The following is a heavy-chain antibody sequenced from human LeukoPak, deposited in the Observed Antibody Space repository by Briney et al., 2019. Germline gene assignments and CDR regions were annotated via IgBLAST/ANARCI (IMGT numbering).Heavy chain of an antibody. CDR2: IWNDGSIR. J-gene: IGHJ4*02. Sequence: PGGSLRLSCAASGFTFSTYGLHWVRQAPGKGLEWVAVIWNDGSIRYYADSVKGRFTISRDNSKNTLYLQMNNLRAEDTAVYYCARASGSYGYWGQGTLVTVSS. CDR1: GFTFSTYG. CDR3: ARASGSYGY. V-gene: IGHV3-33*01. D-gene: IGHD1-26*01.